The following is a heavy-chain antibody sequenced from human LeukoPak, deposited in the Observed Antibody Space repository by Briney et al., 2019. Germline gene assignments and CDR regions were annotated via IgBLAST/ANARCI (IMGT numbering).Heavy chain of an antibody. Sequence: PGGSLRLSCAASGFTFSSYAMHWVRQAPGKGLEWVAVISYDGSNKYYADSVKGRFTISRDNSKNTLYLQMNSLRAEDTAVYYCARGGLVIAAAGTFFWGDPYMDVWGKGTTVTVSS. V-gene: IGHV3-30*04. D-gene: IGHD6-13*01. CDR2: ISYDGSNK. J-gene: IGHJ6*03. CDR3: ARGGLVIAAAGTFFWGDPYMDV. CDR1: GFTFSSYA.